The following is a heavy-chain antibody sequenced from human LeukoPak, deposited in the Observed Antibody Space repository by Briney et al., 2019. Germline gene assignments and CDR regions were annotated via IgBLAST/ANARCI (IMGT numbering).Heavy chain of an antibody. CDR1: GYTFTSYG. D-gene: IGHD3-3*01. CDR3: AREVERPQIFGVVTGPGY. CDR2: ISAYNGNT. V-gene: IGHV1-18*01. Sequence: ASVKVSCKASGYTFTSYGISWVRQAPGQGLEWMGWISAYNGNTNYAQKLQGRVTMTTDTSTSTAYMELRSLRSDDTAVYYCAREVERPQIFGVVTGPGYWGQGTLVTVSS. J-gene: IGHJ4*02.